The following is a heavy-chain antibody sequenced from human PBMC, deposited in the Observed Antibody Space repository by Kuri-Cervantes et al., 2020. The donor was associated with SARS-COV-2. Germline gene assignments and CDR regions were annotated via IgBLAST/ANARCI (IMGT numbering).Heavy chain of an antibody. CDR2: ISGSGGCT. CDR3: ARQVELSLDEYGMDI. V-gene: IGHV3-23*01. J-gene: IGHJ6*02. CDR1: GFTFSSYA. D-gene: IGHD1-7*01. Sequence: GESLKISCAASGFTFSSYAMSWVRQAPGKGLEWVSAISGSGGCTYYADSVKGRFTISRDNSKNTLYLQMNSLRAEDTAVYYCARQVELSLDEYGMDIWGQGTTVTVSS.